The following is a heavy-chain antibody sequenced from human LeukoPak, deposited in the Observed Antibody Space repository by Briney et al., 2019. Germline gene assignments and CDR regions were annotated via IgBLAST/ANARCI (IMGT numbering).Heavy chain of an antibody. J-gene: IGHJ4*02. CDR1: GNTFSTYA. Sequence: GASVKVSCKASGNTFSTYAINWVRHAPGQGLEWMGRIIPMLDIANYAQKFQGRVTITADKSTSTAYMDLSSLRSEDTAVYYCARDLRNDEGYFDYWGQGTLVTVSS. CDR2: IIPMLDIA. V-gene: IGHV1-69*04. CDR3: ARDLRNDEGYFDY.